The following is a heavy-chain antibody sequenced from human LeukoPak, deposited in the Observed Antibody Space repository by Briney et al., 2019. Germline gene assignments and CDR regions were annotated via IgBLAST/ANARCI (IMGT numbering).Heavy chain of an antibody. V-gene: IGHV4-39*01. CDR3: ARQYSSSSEAYFDY. D-gene: IGHD6-6*01. CDR2: IYYSGTT. J-gene: IGHJ4*02. CDR1: GGSISSSSYY. Sequence: PSETLSLTCDVSGGSISSSSYYWGWIRQPPGKGLEWIGSIYYSGTTYYNPSLKSRVTIFVDTSKNQFSLKLNSVTAADTAVHYCARQYSSSSEAYFDYWGQGTLVTVSS.